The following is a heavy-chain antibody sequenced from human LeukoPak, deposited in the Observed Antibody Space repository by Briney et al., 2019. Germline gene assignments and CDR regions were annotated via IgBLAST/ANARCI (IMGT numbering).Heavy chain of an antibody. CDR2: ISSSSSYI. Sequence: GGSLRLSCEASGFTFDIYAKNWVRQAPGKGLEWVSSISSSSSYIYYADSVKGRFTISRDNAKNSLYLQMNSLRAEDTAVYYCARDALGELSSFDYWGQGTLVTVSS. J-gene: IGHJ4*02. D-gene: IGHD3-16*02. CDR1: GFTFDIYA. V-gene: IGHV3-21*01. CDR3: ARDALGELSSFDY.